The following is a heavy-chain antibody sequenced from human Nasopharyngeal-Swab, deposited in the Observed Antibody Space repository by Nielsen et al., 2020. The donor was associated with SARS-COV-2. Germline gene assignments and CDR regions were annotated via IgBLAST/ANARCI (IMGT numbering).Heavy chain of an antibody. J-gene: IGHJ4*02. Sequence: LSLTCAASGFTFSSYEMNWVRQAPGKGLEWISYISSSGSPMYYADSVKGRFTISRDNAKNSLYLQMNSLRAEDTAVYYCARETYGDYGFEYWGQGTLVTVSS. D-gene: IGHD4-17*01. CDR1: GFTFSSYE. CDR3: ARETYGDYGFEY. CDR2: ISSSGSPM. V-gene: IGHV3-48*03.